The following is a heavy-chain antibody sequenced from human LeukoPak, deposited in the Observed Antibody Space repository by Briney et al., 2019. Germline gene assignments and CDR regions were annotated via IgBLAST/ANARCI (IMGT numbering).Heavy chain of an antibody. CDR1: GFTFRTYA. CDR3: AKAVSAVYGMDV. J-gene: IGHJ6*02. V-gene: IGHV3-23*01. D-gene: IGHD2-2*01. CDR2: ISGSGGST. Sequence: GGSLRLSCAASGFTFRTYAMSWVRQAPGKGLEWVSTISGSGGSTYYADSVKGRFTVSRDNSKNTQYPQMNSLRAEDTAVYHCAKAVSAVYGMDVWGQGTTVTVSS.